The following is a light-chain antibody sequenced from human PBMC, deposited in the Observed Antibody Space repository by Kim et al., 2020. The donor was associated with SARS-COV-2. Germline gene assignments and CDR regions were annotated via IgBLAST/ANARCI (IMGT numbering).Light chain of an antibody. J-gene: IGKJ1*01. CDR1: QSLSSNP. V-gene: IGKV3-20*01. Sequence: GERATLSCRASQSLSSNPSALAWYQQKPGQAPRLLIYGISIRATGIPDNFSGSGSGTDFTLAISRLEPEDSAVYYCHQYSDSPWTCGQGTKVDIK. CDR2: GIS. CDR3: HQYSDSPWT.